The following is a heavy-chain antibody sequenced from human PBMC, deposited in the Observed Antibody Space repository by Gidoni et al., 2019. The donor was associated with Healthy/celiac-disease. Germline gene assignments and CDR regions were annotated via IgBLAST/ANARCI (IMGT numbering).Heavy chain of an antibody. Sequence: QVQLVQSVAEVKKPGASVKVSCKASGYTFTSYAMHWVRKAPGQRLQWMGWINAGNGNTKYSQKFQGRVTITRDTSASTAYMELSSLRSEDTAVYYCARERDLPPYLGYWGQGTLVTVSS. CDR1: GYTFTSYA. J-gene: IGHJ4*02. CDR2: INAGNGNT. V-gene: IGHV1-3*01. D-gene: IGHD3-16*01. CDR3: ARERDLPPYLGY.